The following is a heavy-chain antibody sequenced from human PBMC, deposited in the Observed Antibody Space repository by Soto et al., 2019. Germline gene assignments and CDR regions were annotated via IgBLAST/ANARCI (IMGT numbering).Heavy chain of an antibody. CDR3: ARDLCFGDYGEHVSMDV. D-gene: IGHD4-17*01. J-gene: IGHJ6*03. CDR1: GGTFSSYT. CDR2: IIPILGIA. Sequence: GASVKVSCKASGGTFSSYTISWVRQAPGQGLEWMGRIIPILGIANYAQKFQGRVTITADKSTSTAYMELSSLRSEDTAVYYCARDLCFGDYGEHVSMDVRGTGITVTLSS. V-gene: IGHV1-69*04.